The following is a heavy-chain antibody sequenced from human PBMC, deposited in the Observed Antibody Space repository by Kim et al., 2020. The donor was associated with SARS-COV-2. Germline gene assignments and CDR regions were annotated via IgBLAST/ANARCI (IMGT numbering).Heavy chain of an antibody. CDR3: ARDSYCSGGSCYPSPLGFFDY. CDR1: GFTFSSYA. Sequence: GGSLRLSCAASGFTFSSYAMHWVRQAPGKGLEWVAVISYDGSNKYYADSVKGRFTISRDNSKNTLYLQMNSLRAEDTAVYYCARDSYCSGGSCYPSPLGFFDYWGQGTLVTVSS. V-gene: IGHV3-30-3*01. J-gene: IGHJ4*02. D-gene: IGHD2-15*01. CDR2: ISYDGSNK.